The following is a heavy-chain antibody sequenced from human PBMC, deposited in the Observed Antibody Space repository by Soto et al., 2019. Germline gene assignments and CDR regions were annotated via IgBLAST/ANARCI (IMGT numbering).Heavy chain of an antibody. Sequence: SETLSLTCTVSGGSIGSSSKYWGWIRQPPGKGLEWIGSIYYSGSTYYNPSLKSRVTISVDTSKNQFSLKLSSVTAADTAVYYCASSLAAAGHSWGQGTLVTVSS. CDR3: ASSLAAAGHS. J-gene: IGHJ4*02. CDR1: GGSIGSSSKY. CDR2: IYYSGST. D-gene: IGHD6-13*01. V-gene: IGHV4-39*01.